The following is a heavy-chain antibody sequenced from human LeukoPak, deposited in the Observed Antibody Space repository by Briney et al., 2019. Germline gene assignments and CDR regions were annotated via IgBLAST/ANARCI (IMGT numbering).Heavy chain of an antibody. CDR1: GGTFSSYG. J-gene: IGHJ6*02. CDR3: ARNSEDIVVVPAAIHDYYYGMDV. Sequence: SVKVSCTASGGTFSSYGISWVRQAPGQGLEWMGGIIPIFGTANYAQKFQGRVTITADESTSTAYMELSSLRSEDTAVYYCARNSEDIVVVPAAIHDYYYGMDVWGQGTTVTVSS. V-gene: IGHV1-69*13. CDR2: IIPIFGTA. D-gene: IGHD2-2*02.